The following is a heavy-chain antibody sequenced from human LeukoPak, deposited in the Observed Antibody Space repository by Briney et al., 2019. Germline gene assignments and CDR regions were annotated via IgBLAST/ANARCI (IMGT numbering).Heavy chain of an antibody. V-gene: IGHV4-39*07. CDR3: ARAGYCSSTSCYDYFDY. D-gene: IGHD2-2*03. J-gene: IGHJ4*02. CDR2: IYYSGST. CDR1: GGSISSGGYY. Sequence: PSETLSLTCTVSGGSISSGGYYWGWIRQPPGKGLEWIGSIYYSGSTYYNPSLKGRVTISVDTSKNQFSLKLSSVTAADTGVYYCARAGYCSSTSCYDYFDYWGQGTLVTVSS.